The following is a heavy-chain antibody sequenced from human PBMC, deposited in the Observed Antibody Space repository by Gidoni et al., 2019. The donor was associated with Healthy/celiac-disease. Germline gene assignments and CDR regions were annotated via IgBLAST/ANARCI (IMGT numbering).Heavy chain of an antibody. V-gene: IGHV4-39*01. Sequence: LQLQESGPGLVRPSETLSLTSPVSGTSISSSSYYRGWLRQPPGKGLEWIGSINYGGSTYYNPSLKRRVTISVETSKNQFFLKLSSVTAADTAVDYCAGHQSGNWFDHWGQGTLVTVSS. CDR3: AGHQSGNWFDH. CDR1: GTSISSSSYY. CDR2: INYGGST. J-gene: IGHJ5*02.